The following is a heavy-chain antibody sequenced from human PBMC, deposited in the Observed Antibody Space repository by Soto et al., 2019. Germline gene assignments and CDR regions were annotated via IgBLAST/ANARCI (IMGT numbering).Heavy chain of an antibody. J-gene: IGHJ4*02. Sequence: GGSLRLSCAASGFTVSSNYMSWVRQTPGKGLEWVSVIYSGGSTYYADSVKGRFTISRDNSKNTLYLHMNSLRAEDTAVYYCARGSDRAYFDSWGQGTLVTVSS. V-gene: IGHV3-53*01. CDR3: ARGSDRAYFDS. CDR1: GFTVSSNY. CDR2: IYSGGST.